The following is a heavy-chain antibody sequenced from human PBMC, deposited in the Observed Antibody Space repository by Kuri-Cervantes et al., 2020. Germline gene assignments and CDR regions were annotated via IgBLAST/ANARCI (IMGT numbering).Heavy chain of an antibody. V-gene: IGHV3-23*01. CDR1: GFTFSNYW. D-gene: IGHD3-10*01. CDR2: ISGSGGST. Sequence: GESLKISCAASGFTFSNYWMSWVRQAPGKGLEWVSAISGSGGSTYYADSVKGRFTISRDNSKNTLYLQMNSLRAEDTAVYYCAKRAGGDWFDPWGQGTLVTVSS. CDR3: AKRAGGDWFDP. J-gene: IGHJ5*02.